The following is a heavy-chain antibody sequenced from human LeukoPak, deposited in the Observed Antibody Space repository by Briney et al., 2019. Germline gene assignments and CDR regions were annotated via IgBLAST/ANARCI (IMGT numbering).Heavy chain of an antibody. V-gene: IGHV1-46*01. CDR1: GYTFTSYY. D-gene: IGHD3-22*01. CDR2: INPSGGST. Sequence: GASVKVSCKASGYTFTSYYMHWVRRAPGQGLEWMGIINPSGGSTSYAQKFQGRVTMTRDMSTSTVYMELSSLRSEDTAVYYCARPSLDYYDSGYYFDYWGQGTLVTVSS. CDR3: ARPSLDYYDSGYYFDY. J-gene: IGHJ4*02.